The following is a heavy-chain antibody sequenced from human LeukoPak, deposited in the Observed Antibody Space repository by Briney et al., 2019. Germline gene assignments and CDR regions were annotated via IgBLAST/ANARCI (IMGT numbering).Heavy chain of an antibody. CDR3: ARDRARYFDY. V-gene: IGHV3-30*01. CDR2: ISYDGSNK. J-gene: IGHJ4*02. D-gene: IGHD6-6*01. CDR1: GFTFSSYA. Sequence: GGSLRLSCAASGFTFSSYAMHWVRQAPGKGLEWVAVISYDGSNKYYADSVKGRFTVSRDNSKNTLYLQMNSLRAEDTAVYYCARDRARYFDYWGQGTLVTVSS.